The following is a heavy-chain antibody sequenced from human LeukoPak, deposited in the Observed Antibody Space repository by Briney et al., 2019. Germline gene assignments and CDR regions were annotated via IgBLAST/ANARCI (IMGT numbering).Heavy chain of an antibody. Sequence: ASVKVSCKASGYTFTSYGISWVRQAPGQGLEWMGWISAYNGNTNYAQKLQGRVTMTTDTSTSTAYMELRSLRSDDTAVYYCARVAQGPASYYYGSGRNWFDPWGQGTPVTVSS. V-gene: IGHV1-18*01. CDR2: ISAYNGNT. J-gene: IGHJ5*02. D-gene: IGHD3-10*01. CDR1: GYTFTSYG. CDR3: ARVAQGPASYYYGSGRNWFDP.